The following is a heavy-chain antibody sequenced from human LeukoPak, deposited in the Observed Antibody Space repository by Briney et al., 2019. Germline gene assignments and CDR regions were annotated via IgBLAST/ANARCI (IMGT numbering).Heavy chain of an antibody. V-gene: IGHV3-7*01. CDR2: IKEDGSRI. Sequence: GGSLRLSCAASGFSFSSCWMSWFRQAPGKGLEWVANIKEDGSRINYVDSVKGRFTISRDNAKNSVYLQMDNLRAEDTAVYYCVGSSGWLFDYWGQGILVAVSS. D-gene: IGHD6-19*01. J-gene: IGHJ4*02. CDR3: VGSSGWLFDY. CDR1: GFSFSSCW.